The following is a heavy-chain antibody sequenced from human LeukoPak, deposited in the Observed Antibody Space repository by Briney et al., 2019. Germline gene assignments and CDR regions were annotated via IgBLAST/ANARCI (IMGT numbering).Heavy chain of an antibody. J-gene: IGHJ4*02. CDR1: GYTLTSYG. Sequence: GASVKVFLKASGYTLTSYGISWGGPAPGQGVGWVGWINAYNGNTNYAQNLQGRVTMTTDTSATTAYMELRSLRSDDTAVYYCAREWSGYSGYDLDYWGQGTLVTVSS. CDR3: AREWSGYSGYDLDY. D-gene: IGHD5-12*01. CDR2: INAYNGNT. V-gene: IGHV1-18*01.